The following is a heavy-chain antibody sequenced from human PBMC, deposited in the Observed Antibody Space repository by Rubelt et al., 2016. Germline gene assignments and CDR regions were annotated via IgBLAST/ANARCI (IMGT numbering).Heavy chain of an antibody. Sequence: QVQLVQSGAEVKKPGASVKVSCKASGYTFTSYGISWVRQAPGQGLEWMGWISAYNGNTNFAQKIQGSVTMTTDTSTRTAYMELRSLRSDDTGVYYCATVPSLGWFDPWGQGTLVTVSS. J-gene: IGHJ5*02. CDR3: ATVPSLGWFDP. CDR2: ISAYNGNT. V-gene: IGHV1-18*01. D-gene: IGHD2-2*01. CDR1: GYTFTSYG.